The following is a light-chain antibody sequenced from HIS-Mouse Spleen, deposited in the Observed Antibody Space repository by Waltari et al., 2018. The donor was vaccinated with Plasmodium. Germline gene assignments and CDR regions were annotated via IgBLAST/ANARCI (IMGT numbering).Light chain of an antibody. CDR2: YKSDSDK. CDR3: MIWHSSAWV. V-gene: IGLV5-45*03. J-gene: IGLJ3*02. Sequence: QAVLTQPSSLSASPGASASLTCTLRSGINVGTYRIYWYQQKPGSPPQYLLRYKSDSDKQQGSGDPSRFSGAKDASANAGILLISGLQSEDEADYYCMIWHSSAWVFGGGTKLTVL. CDR1: SGINVGTYR.